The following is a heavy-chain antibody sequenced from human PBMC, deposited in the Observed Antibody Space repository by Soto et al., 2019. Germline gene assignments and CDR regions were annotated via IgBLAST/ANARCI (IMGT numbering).Heavy chain of an antibody. CDR3: ARFPLSSSSWYYYMDV. J-gene: IGHJ6*03. CDR2: ISAYNGNT. Sequence: ASVKVSCKASGYTFTSYGISWVRQAPGQGLEWMGWISAYNGNTNYAQKLQGRVTMTTDTSTSTAYMELRSLRSDDTAVYYCARFPLSSSSWYYYMDVWGKGTTVTVSS. D-gene: IGHD6-13*01. CDR1: GYTFTSYG. V-gene: IGHV1-18*01.